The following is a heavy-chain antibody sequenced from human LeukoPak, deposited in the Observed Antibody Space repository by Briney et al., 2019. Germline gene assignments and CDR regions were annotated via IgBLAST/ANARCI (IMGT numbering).Heavy chain of an antibody. CDR1: GFTFSSYS. CDR2: ISSSSSYI. J-gene: IGHJ4*02. CDR3: AREGRGWYIVSYFDY. D-gene: IGHD6-19*01. V-gene: IGHV3-21*01. Sequence: GGSLRLSCAASGFTFSSYSMNWVRQAPGKGLEWVSSISSSSSYIYYADSVKGRFTISRDNAKNSLYLQMNSLRAEDTAVHYCAREGRGWYIVSYFDYWGQGTLVTVSS.